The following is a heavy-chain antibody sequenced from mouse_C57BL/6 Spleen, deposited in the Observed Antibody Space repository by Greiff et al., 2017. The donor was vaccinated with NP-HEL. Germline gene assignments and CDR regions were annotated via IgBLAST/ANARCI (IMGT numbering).Heavy chain of an antibody. CDR3: ARMDYWYFDV. CDR1: GYSITSGYD. D-gene: IGHD2-3*01. V-gene: IGHV3-1*01. J-gene: IGHJ1*03. Sequence: EVQGVESGPGMVKPSQSLSLTCTVTGYSITSGYDWHWIRHFPGNKLEWMGYISYSGSTNYNPSLKSRISITHDTSKNHFFLKLNSVTTEDTATYYCARMDYWYFDVWGTGTTVTVSS. CDR2: ISYSGST.